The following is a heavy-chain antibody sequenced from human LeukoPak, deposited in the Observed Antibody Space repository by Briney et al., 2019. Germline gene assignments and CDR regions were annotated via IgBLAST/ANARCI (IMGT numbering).Heavy chain of an antibody. D-gene: IGHD4-17*01. CDR1: GGTFSSYA. CDR2: IIPILGIA. Sequence: ASVKVSCKASGGTFSSYAISWVRQAPGQGLEWMGRIIPILGIANYAQKFQGRVTITADKSTGTAYMELSSLRSEDTAVYYCARAPPMTTVTHPFDYWGQGTLVTVSS. V-gene: IGHV1-69*04. J-gene: IGHJ4*02. CDR3: ARAPPMTTVTHPFDY.